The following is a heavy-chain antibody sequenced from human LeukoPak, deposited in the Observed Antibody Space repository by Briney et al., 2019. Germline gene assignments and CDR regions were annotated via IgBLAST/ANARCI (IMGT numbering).Heavy chain of an antibody. CDR3: ARSDVDTAMVGAFDI. J-gene: IGHJ3*02. V-gene: IGHV5-51*01. Sequence: GESLKISCKGSGYRFTSYWIGWARQMPGKGLEWMGIIYPGDSDTRYSPSFQGQVTISADKSISTAYLQWSSLKASDTAMYYCARSDVDTAMVGAFDIWGQGTMVTVSS. CDR2: IYPGDSDT. D-gene: IGHD5-18*01. CDR1: GYRFTSYW.